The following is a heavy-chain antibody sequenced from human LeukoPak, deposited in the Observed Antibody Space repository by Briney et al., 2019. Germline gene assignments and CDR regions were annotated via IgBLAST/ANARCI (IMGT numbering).Heavy chain of an antibody. D-gene: IGHD3-3*01. CDR1: GFTFSSYW. CDR3: AREDANYDFWSGDIDY. V-gene: IGHV3-7*01. J-gene: IGHJ4*02. CDR2: IKQDGSEK. Sequence: GGSLRLSCAASGFTFSSYWMSWVRQAPGKGLEWVANIKQDGSEKYYVDSVKGRFTISRDNAKNSLYLQMNSLRAEDTAVYYCAREDANYDFWSGDIDYWGQGTLVTVSS.